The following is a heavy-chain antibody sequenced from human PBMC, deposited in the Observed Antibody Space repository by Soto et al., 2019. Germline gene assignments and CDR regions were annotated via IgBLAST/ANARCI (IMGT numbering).Heavy chain of an antibody. CDR3: ARRKGIEDDYSYFGRDI. CDR1: GYTFTTHA. Sequence: ASVKVSGNASGYTFTTHAMHWVRQAPGQSLEWMGWINGGTGQTKHSQRFQGRLNITRDTSASTAYMELSSLRSEDTAVYYCARRKGIEDDYSYFGRDIWCPGSTVTFSS. D-gene: IGHD2-21*01. V-gene: IGHV1-3*01. CDR2: INGGTGQT. J-gene: IGHJ6*02.